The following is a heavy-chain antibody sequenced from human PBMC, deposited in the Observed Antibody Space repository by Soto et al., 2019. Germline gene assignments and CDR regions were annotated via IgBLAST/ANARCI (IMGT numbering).Heavy chain of an antibody. CDR1: GFTFRSYV. V-gene: IGHV3-30*19. CDR2: TSYDGSDT. Sequence: QVQLVESGGGVVQPGTSLRVSCVGSGFTFRSYVIHWVRQAPGKGLEWVALTSYDGSDTYYGDSVRGRFTISRDNSRNTVDLQMDSLRLEDTALYYCARWGTTGGLEVWGQGTLVSV. CDR3: ARWGTTGGLEV. D-gene: IGHD3-16*01. J-gene: IGHJ1*01.